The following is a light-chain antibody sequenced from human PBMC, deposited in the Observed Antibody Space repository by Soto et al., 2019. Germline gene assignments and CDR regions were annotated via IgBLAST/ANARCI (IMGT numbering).Light chain of an antibody. Sequence: EIVMTQSPGTLSVSPGERATLSCRASQSVVTDLAWFQQKPGQAPRLIIYGASTRATGIPARFSGSGSWTEFTLTISSLQSEDFAVYYCQHYRNWPLTFGGGTKVDIK. V-gene: IGKV3-15*01. CDR1: QSVVTD. CDR3: QHYRNWPLT. J-gene: IGKJ4*01. CDR2: GAS.